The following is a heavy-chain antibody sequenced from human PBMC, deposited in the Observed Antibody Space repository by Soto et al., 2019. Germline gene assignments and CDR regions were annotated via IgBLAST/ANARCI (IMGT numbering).Heavy chain of an antibody. J-gene: IGHJ4*02. V-gene: IGHV3-30*18. Sequence: QVQLVESGGGVVQPGRSLRLSCAASGFTFSTDGMHWVRQAPGKGLEWVAVISYDGSYKYYADSVKGRFAISRDNSKNTLYLQMNTSRAEATAVYYCAKEVHYGAIDYWGQGTLVTVSS. D-gene: IGHD4-17*01. CDR2: ISYDGSYK. CDR1: GFTFSTDG. CDR3: AKEVHYGAIDY.